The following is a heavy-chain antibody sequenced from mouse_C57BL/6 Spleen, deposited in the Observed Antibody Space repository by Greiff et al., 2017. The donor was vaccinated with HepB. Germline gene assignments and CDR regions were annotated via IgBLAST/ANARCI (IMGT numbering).Heavy chain of an antibody. CDR1: GYAFSSYW. Sequence: VQLQQSGAELVKPGASVKISCKASGYAFSSYWMNWVKQRPGKGLEWIGQIYPGDGDTNYNGKFKGKATLTADKSSSTAYMQLSSLTSEDSAVYFWARGVGTTVVAPYYFDYWGQGTTLTVSS. CDR2: IYPGDGDT. J-gene: IGHJ2*01. V-gene: IGHV1-80*01. D-gene: IGHD1-1*01. CDR3: ARGVGTTVVAPYYFDY.